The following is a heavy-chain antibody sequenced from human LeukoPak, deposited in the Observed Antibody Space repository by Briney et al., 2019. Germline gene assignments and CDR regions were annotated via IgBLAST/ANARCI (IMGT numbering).Heavy chain of an antibody. V-gene: IGHV5-51*01. J-gene: IGHJ3*01. CDR1: GFIFTRHW. CDR3: ARNYDFTEPDGFDL. Sequence: GASLQISCKGSGFIFTRHWIGWVRQLPGKGLEWMGVIYPDDSETRYSPSFQGRVTISAAKSISTAYLQWSSLQASDTAMYYCARNYDFTEPDGFDLWGQGTMVTVSS. CDR2: IYPDDSET. D-gene: IGHD3/OR15-3a*01.